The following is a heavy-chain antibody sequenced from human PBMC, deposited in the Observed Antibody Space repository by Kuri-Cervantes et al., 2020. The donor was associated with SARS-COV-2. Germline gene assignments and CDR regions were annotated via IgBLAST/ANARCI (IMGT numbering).Heavy chain of an antibody. J-gene: IGHJ4*02. CDR2: IYSGGST. Sequence: GESLKISCAASGFTVSSNYMSWVRQAPGKGLEWVSVIYSGGSTYYADSVKGRFTISRDNSKNTLYLQMNSPRAEDTAVYYCTSFSLHGDYGYLDYWGQGTLVTVSS. D-gene: IGHD4-17*01. V-gene: IGHV3-66*01. CDR3: TSFSLHGDYGYLDY. CDR1: GFTVSSNY.